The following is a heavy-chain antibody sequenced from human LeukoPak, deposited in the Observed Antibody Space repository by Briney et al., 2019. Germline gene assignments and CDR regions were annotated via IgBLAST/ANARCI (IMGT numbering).Heavy chain of an antibody. V-gene: IGHV4-4*07. D-gene: IGHD3-22*01. CDR1: GGSISSYY. J-gene: IGHJ4*02. CDR3: ARGFGSGGYYDY. Sequence: SEALSLTCSVSGGSISSYYWTWIRQPAEKGLEWIGRIYTSGSTNYNPSLKGRVTMSVDTSKNQFSLKLSSVTAADTAVYYCARGFGSGGYYDYWGQGTLVTVSS. CDR2: IYTSGST.